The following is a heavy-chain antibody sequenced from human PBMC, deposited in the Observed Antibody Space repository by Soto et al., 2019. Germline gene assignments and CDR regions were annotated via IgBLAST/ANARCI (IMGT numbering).Heavy chain of an antibody. CDR2: INPNSGGT. CDR3: ARGSLTMVRGSRRWFDP. CDR1: GYTFTGYY. D-gene: IGHD3-10*01. J-gene: IGHJ5*02. Sequence: ASVKVSFKASGYTFTGYYMHWVRQAPGQGLEWMGWINPNSGGTNYAQKFQGRVTMTRDTSISTAYMELSRLRSDDTAVYYCARGSLTMVRGSRRWFDPWGQGTLVTVSS. V-gene: IGHV1-2*02.